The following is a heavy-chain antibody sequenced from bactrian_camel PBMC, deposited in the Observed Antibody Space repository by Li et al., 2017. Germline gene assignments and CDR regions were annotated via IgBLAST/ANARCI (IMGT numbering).Heavy chain of an antibody. CDR3: RVGSRGL. D-gene: IGHD5*01. Sequence: HVQLVESGGGLVQPGGSLRLSCVASGFTCSTNWMYWVRQAPGKGLEWVSSLAPDGSLAYYAVSVKGRFTMSRDNAKNMGYLQMTDLKYEDTGLYWCRVGSRGLWGQGTQVTVS. CDR2: LAPDGSLA. V-gene: IGHV3S6*01. CDR1: GFTCSTNW. J-gene: IGHJ4*01.